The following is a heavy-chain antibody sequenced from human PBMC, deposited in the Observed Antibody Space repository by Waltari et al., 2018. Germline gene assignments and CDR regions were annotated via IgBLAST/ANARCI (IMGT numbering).Heavy chain of an antibody. D-gene: IGHD2-2*01. J-gene: IGHJ4*02. CDR1: GFTFSSYA. Sequence: QVQLVESGGGVVQPGSSLRLSCAASGFTFSSYAMPWVGQAPGKGLEWVAVISYDGSNKYYADSVKGRFTISRDNSKNTLYLQMNSLRAEDTAVYYCARVVGCSSTSCWGDLDYWGQGTLVTVSS. CDR2: ISYDGSNK. V-gene: IGHV3-30-3*01. CDR3: ARVVGCSSTSCWGDLDY.